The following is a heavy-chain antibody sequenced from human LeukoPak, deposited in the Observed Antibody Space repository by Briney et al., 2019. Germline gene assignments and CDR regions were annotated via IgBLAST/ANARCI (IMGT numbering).Heavy chain of an antibody. J-gene: IGHJ6*02. CDR2: IGTAGDT. CDR1: GFTFSSYD. V-gene: IGHV3-13*01. CDR3: ARNIRYGDYGGYYGMDV. Sequence: PGGSLRLSCAASGFTFSSYDMHWVRQATGKGLEWVSAIGTAGDTYYPVSVKGRFTISRENAKNSLYLQMNSLRAGDTAMYYCARNIRYGDYGGYYGMDVWGQGTMVTVSS. D-gene: IGHD4-17*01.